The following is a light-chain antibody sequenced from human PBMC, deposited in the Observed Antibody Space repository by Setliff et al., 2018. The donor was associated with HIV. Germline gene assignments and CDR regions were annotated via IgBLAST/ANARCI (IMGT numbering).Light chain of an antibody. Sequence: QSVLTQHASVARSPRHSITLSCTGTSSDVGNYNLVSWYQHHPGKAPKLIIYGVSERPSGVSNRFSGSKSGNTASLTISGLQAEDEADYYCCSYARSSTYVFGPGTKVTVL. CDR2: GVS. V-gene: IGLV2-23*02. J-gene: IGLJ1*01. CDR1: SSDVGNYNL. CDR3: CSYARSSTYV.